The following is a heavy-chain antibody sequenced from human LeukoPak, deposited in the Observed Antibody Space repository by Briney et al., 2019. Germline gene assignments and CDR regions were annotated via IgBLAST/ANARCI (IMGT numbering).Heavy chain of an antibody. V-gene: IGHV3-23*01. D-gene: IGHD6-19*01. J-gene: IGHJ3*02. CDR2: ITVSGGTT. Sequence: PGGSLRLSCAAPGYTFTNYAMSWVRQAPGRGLEWVSGITVSGGTTYYADSVKGRFTISRDNSSSTLYLQTSSLRVEDTAVYYCARPVAGRSLGGFDIWGQGTMVTVSS. CDR1: GYTFTNYA. CDR3: ARPVAGRSLGGFDI.